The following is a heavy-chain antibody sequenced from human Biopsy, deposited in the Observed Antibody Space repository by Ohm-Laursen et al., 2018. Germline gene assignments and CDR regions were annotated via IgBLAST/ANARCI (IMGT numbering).Heavy chain of an antibody. Sequence: LRLSCSASGFSFSDYHMRWIRQAPGRGLEWIGLIYYRGETDYNPSLKSRVTISVDGSKNQFSLNLTSITAADTAVYYCARHRTHPPPGSMDVWGHGTTVFVSS. V-gene: IGHV4-59*08. CDR3: ARHRTHPPPGSMDV. D-gene: IGHD2-15*01. J-gene: IGHJ6*02. CDR2: IYYRGET. CDR1: GFSFSDYH.